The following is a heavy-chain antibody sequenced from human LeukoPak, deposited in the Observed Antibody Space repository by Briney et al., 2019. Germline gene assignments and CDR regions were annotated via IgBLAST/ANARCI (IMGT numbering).Heavy chain of an antibody. CDR1: GYTFTGYY. V-gene: IGHV1-2*02. D-gene: IGHD1-26*01. J-gene: IGHJ4*02. CDR3: ARSPLGATRGAWYFDY. Sequence: ASVKVSCTASGYTFTGYYMHWVRQAPGQGLEWMGWINPNSGGTNYAQKFQGRVTMTRDTSISTAYMELSRLRSDDTAVYYCARSPLGATRGAWYFDYWGQGTLVTVSS. CDR2: INPNSGGT.